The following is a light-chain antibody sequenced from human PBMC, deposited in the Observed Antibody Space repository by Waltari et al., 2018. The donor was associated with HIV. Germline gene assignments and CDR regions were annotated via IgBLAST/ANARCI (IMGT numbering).Light chain of an antibody. CDR3: QQLHTFPLT. Sequence: DIQLTQSPSFLSASVGDRVTVACRASQDISDFLGWYQQKPGTAPRLLIYDASTLYSGVPSRFGGSGSGTEFTLTISSLQPEDFASYYCQQLHTFPLTFGGGTKV. CDR2: DAS. J-gene: IGKJ4*01. V-gene: IGKV1-9*01. CDR1: QDISDF.